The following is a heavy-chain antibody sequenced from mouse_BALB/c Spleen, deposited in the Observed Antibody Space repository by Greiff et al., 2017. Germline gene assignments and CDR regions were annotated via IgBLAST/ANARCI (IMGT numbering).Heavy chain of an antibody. CDR3: ARGYRYDRGYFDY. D-gene: IGHD2-14*01. Sequence: VQLQQSGAELAKPGASVKMSCKASGYTFTSYWMHWVKQRPGQGLEWIGYINPSTGYTEYNQKFKDKATLTADKSSSTAYMQLSSLTSEDSAVYYCARGYRYDRGYFDYWGQGTALTVSS. V-gene: IGHV1-7*01. CDR2: INPSTGYT. CDR1: GYTFTSYW. J-gene: IGHJ2*01.